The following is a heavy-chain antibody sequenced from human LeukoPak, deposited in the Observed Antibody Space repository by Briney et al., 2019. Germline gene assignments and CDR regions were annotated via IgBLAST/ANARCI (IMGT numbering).Heavy chain of an antibody. CDR2: IKQDGSEK. J-gene: IGHJ4*02. Sequence: PGGSLRLSCAASGFTFSSYWMSWVRQAPGKGLEWVANIKQDGSEKYYVDSVKGRFTISRDNAKNSLYLQMNSLRAEDTAVYYCARGALEMATITSPYYFDYWGQGTLVTVSS. CDR1: GFTFSSYW. CDR3: ARGALEMATITSPYYFDY. D-gene: IGHD5-24*01. V-gene: IGHV3-7*01.